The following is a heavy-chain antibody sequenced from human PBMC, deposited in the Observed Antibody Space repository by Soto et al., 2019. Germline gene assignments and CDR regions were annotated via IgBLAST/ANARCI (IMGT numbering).Heavy chain of an antibody. Sequence: QVQLQDSGPGLVKPSQTLSLTCTVSGGSISSGGYYWSWIRQHPGKGLEWIGYIYYSGSTYYNPSLKSRVTISVDTSKNQFSLKLSSVTAADTAGYYCARGRTSSPTPCDYWGQGTLVTVSS. CDR3: ARGRTSSPTPCDY. CDR2: IYYSGST. J-gene: IGHJ4*02. CDR1: GGSISSGGYY. D-gene: IGHD2-2*01. V-gene: IGHV4-31*03.